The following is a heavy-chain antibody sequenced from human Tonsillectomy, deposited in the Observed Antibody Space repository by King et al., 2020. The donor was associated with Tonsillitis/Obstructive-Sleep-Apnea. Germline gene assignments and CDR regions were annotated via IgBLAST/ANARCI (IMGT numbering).Heavy chain of an antibody. D-gene: IGHD3-22*01. CDR1: GFTFSSYA. CDR3: AKDLTPNYYDSSGHGRFDY. J-gene: IGHJ4*02. Sequence: VQLVESGGGLVQPGGSLRLSCAASGFTFSSYAMSWVRQVPGKGLEWVSVISGSGGSTYYADSVKGLFTISRDNSKNTLYLQMNSLRAEDTAVYYCAKDLTPNYYDSSGHGRFDYWGQGTLVTVSS. CDR2: ISGSGGST. V-gene: IGHV3-23*04.